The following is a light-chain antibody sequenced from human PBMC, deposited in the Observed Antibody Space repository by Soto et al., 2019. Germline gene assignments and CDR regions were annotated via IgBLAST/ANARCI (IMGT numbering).Light chain of an antibody. V-gene: IGLV2-23*01. CDR2: EGS. CDR3: CSYAGSNTLI. J-gene: IGLJ2*01. CDR1: SSDVGRYNL. Sequence: QSALTQPASVSGSPGQSITISCTGTSSDVGRYNLVSWYQQHPGKAPKLMIYEGSKRPSGVSNRFSGSKSGNTGSLTISGLQAEDEADYYCCSYAGSNTLIFGGGTKLTVL.